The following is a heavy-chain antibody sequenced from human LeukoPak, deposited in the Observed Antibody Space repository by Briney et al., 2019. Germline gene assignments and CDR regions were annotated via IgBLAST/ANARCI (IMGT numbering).Heavy chain of an antibody. J-gene: IGHJ3*02. CDR3: ARGRVVPAAIVMGAFDI. CDR1: GVSFSGYY. CDR2: INHSGST. Sequence: SETLSLTCAVYGVSFSGYYWSWIRQPPGKGLEWIGEINHSGSTNYNPSLKSRVTISVDTSKNQFSLKLSSVTAADTAVYYCARGRVVPAAIVMGAFDIWGQGTMVTVSS. D-gene: IGHD2-2*01. V-gene: IGHV4-34*01.